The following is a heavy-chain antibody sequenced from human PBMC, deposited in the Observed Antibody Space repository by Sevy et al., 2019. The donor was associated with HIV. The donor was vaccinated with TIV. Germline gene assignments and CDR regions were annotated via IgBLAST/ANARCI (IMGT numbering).Heavy chain of an antibody. CDR1: GGSITSLY. CDR2: SYYNGHI. J-gene: IGHJ4*02. CDR3: AGENAWGRGYS. D-gene: IGHD1-26*01. V-gene: IGHV4-59*08. Sequence: SETLSLTCTVSGGSITSLYWNWIRQPPGKGLEWIANSYYNGHINYNPSLKSRVTLSLDTSKNRFSLRLSSVTAADTAMYYCAGENAWGRGYSWGQGTLVTVSS.